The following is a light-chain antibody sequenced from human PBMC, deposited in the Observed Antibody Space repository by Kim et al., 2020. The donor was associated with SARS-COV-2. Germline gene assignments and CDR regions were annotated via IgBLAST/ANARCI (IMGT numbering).Light chain of an antibody. CDR2: AAS. J-gene: IGKJ4*01. Sequence: DIQMTQSPSSLSASVGDRVTITCRANQSISSYLNWYQQKPGKAPKLLIYAASSLQSGVPSRFSGSGSGTDFTLTISSLQPEDFATYYCQQSYSTPFTFGGGTKVDIK. CDR1: QSISSY. CDR3: QQSYSTPFT. V-gene: IGKV1-39*01.